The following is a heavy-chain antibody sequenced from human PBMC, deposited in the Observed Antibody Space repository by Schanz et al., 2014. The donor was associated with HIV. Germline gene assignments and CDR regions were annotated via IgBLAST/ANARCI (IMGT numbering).Heavy chain of an antibody. CDR3: AKPEYDSRGNSQSHFDS. CDR1: GFTFSNYA. CDR2: ISESGSRS. Sequence: EVQLLESGGGLVQPGGSLRLSCAASGFTFSNYAMSWVRQAPGKGLEWVSSISESGSRSYYADSVNGRFTISRDNSKNTLYLQMTTLRTEDTAVYYCAKPEYDSRGNSQSHFDSWGQGTLVTVSS. J-gene: IGHJ4*02. D-gene: IGHD3-22*01. V-gene: IGHV3-23*01.